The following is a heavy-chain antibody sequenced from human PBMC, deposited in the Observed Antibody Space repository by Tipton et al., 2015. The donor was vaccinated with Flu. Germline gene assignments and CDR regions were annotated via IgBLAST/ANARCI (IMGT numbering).Heavy chain of an antibody. D-gene: IGHD2-2*01. CDR2: IHYSGSP. Sequence: TLSLTCTVSGDSMRSDYFWGWIRQAPGKGREWIGNIHYSGSPHYNPSLKSRVTISVDTSKNQFSLRLTSVTAADTAVFYCARDRWEYARGFDSWGQGTLVSVSP. V-gene: IGHV4-38-2*02. CDR1: GDSMRSDYF. J-gene: IGHJ4*02. CDR3: ARDRWEYARGFDS.